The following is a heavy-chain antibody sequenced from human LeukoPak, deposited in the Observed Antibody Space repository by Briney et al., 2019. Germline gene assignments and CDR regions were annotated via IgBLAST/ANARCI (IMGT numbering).Heavy chain of an antibody. CDR1: GFSLTTSGMG. J-gene: IGHJ4*02. D-gene: IGHD5-12*01. V-gene: IGHV2-5*01. CDR3: THSRGGVSFDY. Sequence: SGPTLVKPTQTLTLTCTFSGFSLTTSGMGVGWLRQPPGKALEWLALIYWNDDNRYSPSLKSRLTITKDTSKNQVVLTVTNMDPVDAGTYYCTHSRGGVSFDYWGQGTLATVSS. CDR2: IYWNDDN.